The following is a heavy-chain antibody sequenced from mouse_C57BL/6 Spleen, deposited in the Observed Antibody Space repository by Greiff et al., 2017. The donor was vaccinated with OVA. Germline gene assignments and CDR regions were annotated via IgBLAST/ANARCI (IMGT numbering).Heavy chain of an antibody. D-gene: IGHD1-1*01. Sequence: EVQGVESVAELVRPGASVKLSCTASGFNIKNTYMHWVKQRPEQGLEWIGRIDPANGNTKYAPKFQGKATITADTSSNTAYLQLSSLTSEDTAIYYCARDYYGSSYFYGYFDYWGQGTTLTVSS. CDR2: IDPANGNT. CDR3: ARDYYGSSYFYGYFDY. J-gene: IGHJ2*01. V-gene: IGHV14-3*01. CDR1: GFNIKNTY.